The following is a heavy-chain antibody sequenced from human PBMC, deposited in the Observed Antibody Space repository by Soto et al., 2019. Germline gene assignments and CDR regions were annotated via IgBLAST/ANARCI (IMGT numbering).Heavy chain of an antibody. CDR2: IDGAGAT. CDR3: VRGSCGSCHLDGVFYFDY. J-gene: IGHJ4*02. V-gene: IGHV3-53*02. CDR1: GFSVNSYY. D-gene: IGHD2-15*01. Sequence: EVQLVETGGGLIQPGGSLRVSCAASGFSVNSYYMTWVRQAPGKGLEWVSVIDGAGATYYADSVEGRFTISRDNLKNTLYLKMNSLRADDSAVYYCVRGSCGSCHLDGVFYFDYWGQGTLVTVSS.